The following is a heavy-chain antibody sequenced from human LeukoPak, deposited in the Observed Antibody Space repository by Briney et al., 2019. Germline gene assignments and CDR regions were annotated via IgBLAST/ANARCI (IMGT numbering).Heavy chain of an antibody. J-gene: IGHJ4*02. CDR1: GGSISSYY. Sequence: SETLSLTCTVSGGSISSYYWSWIRQPPGKGLEWIGYIYYSGSTNYNPSLKSRVTISVDTSKNQFSLKLSSVTAADTAVYYCARHREYCSGGSCFDYWGQGTLVTVSS. CDR3: ARHREYCSGGSCFDY. CDR2: IYYSGST. V-gene: IGHV4-59*08. D-gene: IGHD2-15*01.